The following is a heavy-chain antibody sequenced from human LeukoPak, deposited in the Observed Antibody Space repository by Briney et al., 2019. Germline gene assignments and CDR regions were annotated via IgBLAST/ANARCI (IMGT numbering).Heavy chain of an antibody. CDR2: INHSGST. V-gene: IGHV4-34*01. CDR3: ARHHDYYGSGRYFDY. CDR1: GGSFSGYY. Sequence: SETLSLTWAVYGGSFSGYYWSWIRQPPGKGLGWIGEINHSGSTNYNPSLKSRVTISVDTSKNQFSLKMSSVTATDTAVYYCARHHDYYGSGRYFDYWGQGTLVTVSS. J-gene: IGHJ4*02. D-gene: IGHD3-10*01.